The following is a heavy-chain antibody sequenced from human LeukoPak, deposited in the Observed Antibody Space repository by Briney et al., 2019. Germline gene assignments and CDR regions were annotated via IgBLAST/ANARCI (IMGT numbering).Heavy chain of an antibody. V-gene: IGHV3-48*04. CDR1: GFTFSYFW. D-gene: IGHD3-10*02. J-gene: IGHJ6*04. Sequence: GGSLRLSCAASGFTFSYFWMSWVRQAPGKGLEWVSYISSSGSTIYYADSVKGRFTISRDNAKNSLYLQMNSLRAEDTAVYYCAELGITMIGGVWGKGTTVTVSS. CDR2: ISSSGSTI. CDR3: AELGITMIGGV.